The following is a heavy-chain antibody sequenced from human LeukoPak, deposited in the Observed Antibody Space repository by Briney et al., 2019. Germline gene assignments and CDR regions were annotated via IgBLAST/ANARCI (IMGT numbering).Heavy chain of an antibody. Sequence: PGGSLRLSCAASGFTFSSYWMSWVRQAPGKGLEWVANIKQDGSEQYYLDSVKGRFTISRDNAKNSLYLQMNSLRAEDTAVYYCARRFSSSWFDYWGQGTLVTVSS. CDR3: ARRFSSSWFDY. J-gene: IGHJ4*02. D-gene: IGHD6-13*01. CDR1: GFTFSSYW. CDR2: IKQDGSEQ. V-gene: IGHV3-7*01.